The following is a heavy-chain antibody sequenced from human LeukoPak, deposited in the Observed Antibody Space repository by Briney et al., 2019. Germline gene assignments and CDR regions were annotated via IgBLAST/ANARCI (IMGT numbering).Heavy chain of an antibody. V-gene: IGHV1-18*01. CDR3: ARDNHSGSWSWFDP. CDR2: ISAYSGHT. J-gene: IGHJ5*02. D-gene: IGHD1-26*01. Sequence: ASVKVSCKTSGYTFTNYGISWVRQAPGQGPDWMGWISAYSGHTNYAQKLQGRVTMTTDTSTSTAYMELRSLRSDDTAVYYCARDNHSGSWSWFDPWGQGSLVSVSS. CDR1: GYTFTNYG.